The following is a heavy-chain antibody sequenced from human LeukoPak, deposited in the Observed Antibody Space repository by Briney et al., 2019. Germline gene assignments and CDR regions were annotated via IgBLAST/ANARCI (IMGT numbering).Heavy chain of an antibody. Sequence: GGSLRLSCAASGFIFSDYSMNWVRQAPGKGLEWVSFISSSSSTVYYADSVKGRFTISRDYANNSLFLQMNGLTAEDTAVYYCARGEDAIVGVPGPNYWGQGTLASVSS. V-gene: IGHV3-48*01. D-gene: IGHD1-26*01. CDR1: GFIFSDYS. J-gene: IGHJ4*02. CDR3: ARGEDAIVGVPGPNY. CDR2: ISSSSSTV.